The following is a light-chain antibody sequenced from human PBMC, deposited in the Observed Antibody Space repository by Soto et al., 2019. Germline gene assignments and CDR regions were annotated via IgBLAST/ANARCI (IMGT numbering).Light chain of an antibody. CDR2: DVN. CDR3: CSFAGSYTSYF. J-gene: IGLJ1*01. Sequence: QSALTQPRPVSGSPGQSVTISCTGTTNYVSWYQQHPGKAPKLMIYDVNKRPSGVPDRFSGSKSGNTASLTISGLQAEDEADYYCCSFAGSYTSYFFGTGTKVTVL. V-gene: IGLV2-11*01. CDR1: TNY.